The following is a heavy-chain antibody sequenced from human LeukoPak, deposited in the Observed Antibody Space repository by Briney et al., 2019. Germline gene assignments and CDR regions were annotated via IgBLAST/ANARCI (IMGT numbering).Heavy chain of an antibody. CDR3: ARDGSYAQLYYFDY. J-gene: IGHJ4*02. CDR2: ISSSGSTI. Sequence: GGSLRLSCAAPGFTFSDYYMSWIRQAPGKGLEWVSYISSSGSTIYYADSVKGRFTISRDNAKNSLYLQMNSLRAEDTAVYYCARDGSYAQLYYFDYWGQGTLVTVSS. CDR1: GFTFSDYY. D-gene: IGHD2-15*01. V-gene: IGHV3-11*04.